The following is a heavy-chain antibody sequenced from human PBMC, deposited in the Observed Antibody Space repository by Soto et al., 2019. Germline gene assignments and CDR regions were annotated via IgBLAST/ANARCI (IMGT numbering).Heavy chain of an antibody. Sequence: PSETLSLTCTVSGGSISSGDYYWSWIRQPPGKGLEWSGYIYYSGSTYYNPSLKSRVTISVDTSKNQFSLKLSSVTAADTAVYYCAGYSRVPIHETIAAAGNLVDWFDPWGQGTLVT. J-gene: IGHJ5*02. CDR2: IYYSGST. D-gene: IGHD6-13*01. V-gene: IGHV4-30-4*01. CDR3: AGYSRVPIHETIAAAGNLVDWFDP. CDR1: GGSISSGDYY.